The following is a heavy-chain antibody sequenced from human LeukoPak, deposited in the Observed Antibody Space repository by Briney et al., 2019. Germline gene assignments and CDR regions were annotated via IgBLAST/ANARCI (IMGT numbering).Heavy chain of an antibody. Sequence: GASVKVSXKASGYTFTGYYMYWVRQAPGQGLEWMGRINPNSGGTDYAQNFQGRVTMTRDTSISTAHMELSRLRSDDTAVYYCARGYCSGGTCYLVENWFDPWGQGTLVTVSS. V-gene: IGHV1-2*06. J-gene: IGHJ5*02. CDR3: ARGYCSGGTCYLVENWFDP. CDR1: GYTFTGYY. D-gene: IGHD2-15*01. CDR2: INPNSGGT.